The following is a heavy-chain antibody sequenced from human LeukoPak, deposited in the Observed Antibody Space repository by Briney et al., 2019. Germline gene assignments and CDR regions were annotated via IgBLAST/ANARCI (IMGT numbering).Heavy chain of an antibody. CDR3: ARASLYPYGMDV. V-gene: IGHV1-69*13. Sequence: SVKVSCKASGGTFSSYAISWVRQAPGQGLEWMGGIIPIFGTANYAQKFQGRVTITADESTGTAYMELSSLRSEDTAVYYCARASLYPYGMDVWGQGTTVTVSS. CDR2: IIPIFGTA. D-gene: IGHD3-16*01. J-gene: IGHJ6*02. CDR1: GGTFSSYA.